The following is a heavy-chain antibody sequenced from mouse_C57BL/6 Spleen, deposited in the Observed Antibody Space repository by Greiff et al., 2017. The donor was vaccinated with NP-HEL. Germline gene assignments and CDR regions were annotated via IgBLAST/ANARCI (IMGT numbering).Heavy chain of an antibody. J-gene: IGHJ1*03. CDR3: ARWEGGYFDV. CDR1: GYTFTSYW. V-gene: IGHV1-52*01. Sequence: QVQLQPGAELVRPGSSVKLSCKASGYTFTSYWMHWVKQRPIQGLEWIGNIDPSDSETHYNQKFKDKATLTVDKSSSTAYMQLSSLTSEDSAVYYCARWEGGYFDVWGTGTPVTVSS. CDR2: IDPSDSET. D-gene: IGHD4-1*01.